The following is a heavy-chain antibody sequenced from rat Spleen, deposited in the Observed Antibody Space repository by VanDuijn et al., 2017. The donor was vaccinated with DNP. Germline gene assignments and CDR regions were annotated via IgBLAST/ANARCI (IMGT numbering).Heavy chain of an antibody. CDR2: IKKDSSTI. V-gene: IGHV4-2*01. D-gene: IGHD1-11*01. CDR1: GFNFNDYW. J-gene: IGHJ2*01. CDR3: ARGPNYGGYADYFDY. Sequence: EVKLVESGGGLVQPGRSLKLSCAASGFNFNDYWMGWVRQAPGKGLEWIGQIKKDSSTINYTPSLKEKFTISRDNAQNTLYLQMSKLGSEDTAIYYCARGPNYGGYADYFDYWGQGVMVTVSS.